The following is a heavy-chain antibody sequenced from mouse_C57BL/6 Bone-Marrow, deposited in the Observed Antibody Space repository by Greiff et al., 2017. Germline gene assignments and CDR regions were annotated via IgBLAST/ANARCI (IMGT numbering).Heavy chain of an antibody. CDR3: AREPTLVTAVFYWYFGF. D-gene: IGHD2-5*01. Sequence: DVMLVESGGDLVKPGGSLKLSCAASGFTFSSYGMSWVRQTPDKRLEWVATISSGGSYTYYPDSVKGRFTISRDNAKNTLYLQMSSLESEDTAMYYYAREPTLVTAVFYWYFGFWGPGTSVTVSS. J-gene: IGHJ1*01. V-gene: IGHV5-6*02. CDR2: ISSGGSYT. CDR1: GFTFSSYG.